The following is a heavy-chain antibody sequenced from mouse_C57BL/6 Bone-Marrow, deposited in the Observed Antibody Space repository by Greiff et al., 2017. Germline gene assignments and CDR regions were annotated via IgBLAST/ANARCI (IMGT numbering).Heavy chain of an antibody. J-gene: IGHJ2*01. V-gene: IGHV1-80*01. D-gene: IGHD1-1*01. CDR1: GYAFSSYW. CDR2: IYPGDGDT. CDR3: ARASNYYGSSFDY. Sequence: QVQLQQSGAELVKPGASVKLSCKASGYAFSSYWMNWVKQRPGKGLEWIGQIYPGDGDTNYNGKFKGKATLTADKSSSTAYRQLSSLTSEDSAVYFCARASNYYGSSFDYWGQGTTLTVAS.